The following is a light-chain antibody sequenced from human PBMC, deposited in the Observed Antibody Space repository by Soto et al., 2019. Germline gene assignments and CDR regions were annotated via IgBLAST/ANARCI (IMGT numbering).Light chain of an antibody. CDR3: QSYDVSLSAWV. CDR1: SSNIGAGYD. CDR2: GNS. V-gene: IGLV1-40*01. J-gene: IGLJ3*02. Sequence: QPVLTQPPSVSGAPGQRVTISCTGSSSNIGAGYDVHWYQQLPGTAPKFLIYGNSNRPSGVPDRFSGSKSGTSASLAITGLQAEDEADYYCQSYDVSLSAWVFGGGTKLTVL.